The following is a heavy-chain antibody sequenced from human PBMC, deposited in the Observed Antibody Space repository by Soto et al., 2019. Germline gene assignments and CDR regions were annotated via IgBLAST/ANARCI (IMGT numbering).Heavy chain of an antibody. V-gene: IGHV4-34*01. Sequence: SETLSLTCAVYGGSFSGYYWSWIRQPPGKGLEWIGEINHSGSTNYNPSLKSRVTISVDTSKNQFSLKLSSVTAADTAVYYCARGSDSSSAYYYYYYYMDVWGKGTTVTVSS. CDR2: INHSGST. D-gene: IGHD6-6*01. J-gene: IGHJ6*03. CDR1: GGSFSGYY. CDR3: ARGSDSSSAYYYYYYYMDV.